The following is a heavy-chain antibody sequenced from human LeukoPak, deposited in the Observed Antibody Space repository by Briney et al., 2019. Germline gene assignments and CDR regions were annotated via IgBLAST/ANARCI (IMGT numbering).Heavy chain of an antibody. CDR2: IRSSSSYI. CDR1: GFTFSSYS. V-gene: IGHV3-21*01. Sequence: GGSLRLSCAASGFTFSSYSMNWVRQAPGKGLEWVSSIRSSSSYIYYADSVKGRFTISRDNAKNSLYLQMNSLRAEDTAVYYCARDVTSDSYDILTGYGPYFDYWGQGTLVTVSS. CDR3: ARDVTSDSYDILTGYGPYFDY. D-gene: IGHD3-9*01. J-gene: IGHJ4*02.